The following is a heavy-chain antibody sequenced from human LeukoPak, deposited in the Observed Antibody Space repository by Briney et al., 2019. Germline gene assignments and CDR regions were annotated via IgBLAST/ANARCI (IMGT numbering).Heavy chain of an antibody. CDR2: FFYSGTT. CDR1: GGSISTSSYY. CDR3: AGAYGSGSYYEEGFDY. J-gene: IGHJ4*02. Sequence: SETLSLTCTVSGGSISTSSYYWGWIRQPPGRGLEWIWSFFYSGTTYYNPSLKSRFTVSLDMSKNQFSLKLRSVTAADRVVFYCAGAYGSGSYYEEGFDYWGQGTLVTVSS. V-gene: IGHV4-39*07. D-gene: IGHD3-10*01.